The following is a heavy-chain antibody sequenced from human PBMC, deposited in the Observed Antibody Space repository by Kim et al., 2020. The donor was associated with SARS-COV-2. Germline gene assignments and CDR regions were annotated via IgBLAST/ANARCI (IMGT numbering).Heavy chain of an antibody. V-gene: IGHV6-1*01. CDR1: GDSVSSNSAA. CDR3: ARDHEGVVVPAAADAFDI. Sequence: SQTLSLTCAISGDSVSSNSAAWNWIRQSPSRGLEWLGRTYYRSKWYNDYAVSVKSRITINPDTSKNQFSLQLNSVTPEDTAVYYCARDHEGVVVPAAADAFDIWGQGTMVTVSS. D-gene: IGHD2-2*01. J-gene: IGHJ3*02. CDR2: TYYRSKWYN.